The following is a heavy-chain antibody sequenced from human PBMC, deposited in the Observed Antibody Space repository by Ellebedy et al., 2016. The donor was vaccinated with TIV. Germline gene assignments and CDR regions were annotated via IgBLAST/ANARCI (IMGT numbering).Heavy chain of an antibody. CDR2: IKEDGSEK. Sequence: PGGSLRLSCAASGFTFSSYWMSWVRQAPGKGLEWVANIKEDGSEKNYVDSVKGRLAISRDNARSSLYLQMNSLSTEDTAVYYCGRGQTTFEYWGQGTLVTVSS. V-gene: IGHV3-7*01. CDR3: GRGQTTFEY. J-gene: IGHJ4*02. CDR1: GFTFSSYW. D-gene: IGHD4-11*01.